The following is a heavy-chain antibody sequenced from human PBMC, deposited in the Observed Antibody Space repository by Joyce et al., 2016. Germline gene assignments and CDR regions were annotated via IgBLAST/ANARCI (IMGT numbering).Heavy chain of an antibody. J-gene: IGHJ4*02. CDR2: VDSDGSGT. CDR1: GFPSTNYW. V-gene: IGHV3-74*01. CDR3: GSVFEY. Sequence: EVQLVESGGGLLQPGGSLRLSCAASGFPSTNYWMHWVRQAPGKGLVWVARVDSDGSGTSYADSVKGRFTISRDNAKNMVYLQMNSLRLEDTAVYYCGSVFEYWGRGALVTVSS.